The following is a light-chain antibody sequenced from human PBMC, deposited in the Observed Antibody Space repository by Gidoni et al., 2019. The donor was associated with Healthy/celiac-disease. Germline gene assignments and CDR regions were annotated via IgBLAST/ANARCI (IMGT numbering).Light chain of an antibody. V-gene: IGKV1-27*01. CDR2: AAS. Sequence: DIQMTQSPSSLSASVGDRVTITCRASQGISNYLAWYQQKPGKVPKLLIYAASTLQSGVPSRFSGSGSGTDFTLAISSLQPEDVATYYCPKYNSAPFTFXPXTKVXIK. CDR3: PKYNSAPFT. CDR1: QGISNY. J-gene: IGKJ3*01.